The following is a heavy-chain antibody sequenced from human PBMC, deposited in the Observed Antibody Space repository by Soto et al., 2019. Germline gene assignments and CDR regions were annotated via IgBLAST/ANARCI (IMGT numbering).Heavy chain of an antibody. Sequence: GGSLRLSCAASGFTFSSYAMHWVRQAPGKGLEWVAVISYDGSNKYYADSVKGRFTISRDNSKNTLYLQMNSLRAEDTAVYYCARDNGGNSVIWFDPWGQGTLVTVS. V-gene: IGHV3-30-3*01. J-gene: IGHJ5*02. CDR3: ARDNGGNSVIWFDP. D-gene: IGHD2-21*02. CDR2: ISYDGSNK. CDR1: GFTFSSYA.